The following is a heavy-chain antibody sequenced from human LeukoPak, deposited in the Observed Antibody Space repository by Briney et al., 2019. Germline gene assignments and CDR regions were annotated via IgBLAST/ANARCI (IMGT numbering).Heavy chain of an antibody. Sequence: SETLSLTCAVHGGSFSGYYWSWIRQPPGKGLEWIGEINHSGSTNYNPSLKSRVTISVDTSKNQFSLKLSSATAADTAVYYCARFLVARPGIPSFADYWGQGTLVTVSS. J-gene: IGHJ4*02. V-gene: IGHV4-34*01. D-gene: IGHD6-6*01. CDR2: INHSGST. CDR3: ARFLVARPGIPSFADY. CDR1: GGSFSGYY.